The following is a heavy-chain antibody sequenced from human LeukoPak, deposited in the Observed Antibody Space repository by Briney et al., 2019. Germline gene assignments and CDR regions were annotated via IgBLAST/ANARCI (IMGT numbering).Heavy chain of an antibody. CDR1: GGSFSGYY. Sequence: SETLSLTCAVYGGSFSGYYWSWIRQPPGKGLEWIGEINHSGSTNYNPSLKSRVTISVDTSKNQFSLKLSSVTAADTAVYYCARKRPYNWFDLWGQGTLVTVSS. V-gene: IGHV4-34*01. CDR3: ARKRPYNWFDL. J-gene: IGHJ5*02. CDR2: INHSGST. D-gene: IGHD1-1*01.